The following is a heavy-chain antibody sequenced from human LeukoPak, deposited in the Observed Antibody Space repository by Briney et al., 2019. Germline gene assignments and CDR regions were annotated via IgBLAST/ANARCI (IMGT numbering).Heavy chain of an antibody. J-gene: IGHJ4*02. CDR2: IYWDDDK. Sequence: KKSGPTLVNPTQTLTLTCNFSGFSLRTSGGTVGWIRQPPGKALEWLALIYWDDDKRYSLSLKSRLTIIKDTPKNQVVLTMTNTAPVDTATYYCAHRETAGDTFFDYWGQGTLVTVSS. CDR1: GFSLRTSGGT. CDR3: AHRETAGDTFFDY. D-gene: IGHD2-21*02. V-gene: IGHV2-5*02.